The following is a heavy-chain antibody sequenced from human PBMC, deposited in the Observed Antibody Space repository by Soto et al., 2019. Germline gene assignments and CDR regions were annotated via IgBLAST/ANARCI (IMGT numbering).Heavy chain of an antibody. J-gene: IGHJ4*02. CDR1: GFSLSTSGVG. D-gene: IGHD4-17*01. Sequence: QITLKESGPTLVKPTQTLTLTCTFSGFSLSTSGVGVGWIRQPPGKALEWLAVIYWDDYKHYSPSLKSRLTLXKXPSKNQVVLTMTNMDPVDTATYYCAHKGYGDYPLDYWGQGTLLTVSS. CDR3: AHKGYGDYPLDY. V-gene: IGHV2-5*02. CDR2: IYWDDYK.